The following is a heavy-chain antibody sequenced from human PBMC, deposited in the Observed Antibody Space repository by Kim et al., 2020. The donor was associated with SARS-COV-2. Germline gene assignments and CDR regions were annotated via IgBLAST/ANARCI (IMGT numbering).Heavy chain of an antibody. CDR2: IYYSGST. Sequence: SETLSLTCTVSGGSISSSSYYWGWIRQPPGKGLEWIGSIYYSGSTYYNPSLKSRVTISVDTSKNQFSLKLSSVTTADTAVYYCARPVGWNFSWYFDLWGRGTLVTVSS. J-gene: IGHJ2*01. D-gene: IGHD1-7*01. CDR3: ARPVGWNFSWYFDL. V-gene: IGHV4-39*01. CDR1: GGSISSSSYY.